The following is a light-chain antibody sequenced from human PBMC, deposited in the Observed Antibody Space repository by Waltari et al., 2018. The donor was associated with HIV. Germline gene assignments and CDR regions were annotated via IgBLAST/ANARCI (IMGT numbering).Light chain of an antibody. Sequence: DIVMTQSPDSLAVSLGERATINCKSSQSVLHSSNNKNYLAWYQQKPGQPPKLLIYWASTRESGVPDRFSGSGSGTDFTLTISSLQAEDVAVYYCQQYYTDYPTFGGGTKVAIK. J-gene: IGKJ4*01. CDR3: QQYYTDYPT. CDR1: QSVLHSSNNKNY. V-gene: IGKV4-1*01. CDR2: WAS.